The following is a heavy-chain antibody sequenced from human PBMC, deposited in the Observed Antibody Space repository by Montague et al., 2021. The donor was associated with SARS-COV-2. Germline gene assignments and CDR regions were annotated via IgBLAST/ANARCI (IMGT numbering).Heavy chain of an antibody. Sequence: SLRLSCAASEFTFSSYAMSWVRQAPGKGLEWVSAISGSGGRTYYADSVKGRFTLSRDNSKNTLYLQMNSLRAEDTAVDYCAKAALGSSSYFDYWGQGTLVTVSS. CDR1: EFTFSSYA. CDR3: AKAALGSSSYFDY. CDR2: ISGSGGRT. V-gene: IGHV3-23*01. D-gene: IGHD6-13*01. J-gene: IGHJ4*02.